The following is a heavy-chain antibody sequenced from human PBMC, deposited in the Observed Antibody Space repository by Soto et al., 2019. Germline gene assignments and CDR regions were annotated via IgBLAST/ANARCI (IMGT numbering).Heavy chain of an antibody. V-gene: IGHV4-59*08. CDR2: IYYSGST. CDR3: ARHRGQYQLSSLTY. Sequence: PSETLSLTCTVSGGFINNYYWSWIRQPPGKGLEWIGYIYYSGSTNYNPSLKSRVTISVDTSKNQFSLNLDSVTAADTAVYYCARHRGQYQLSSLTYWGQGALVTVSS. D-gene: IGHD2-2*01. J-gene: IGHJ4*02. CDR1: GGFINNYY.